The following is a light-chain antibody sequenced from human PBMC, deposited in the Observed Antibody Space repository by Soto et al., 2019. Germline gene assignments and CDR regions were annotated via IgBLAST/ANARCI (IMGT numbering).Light chain of an antibody. CDR1: QSVSSSF. Sequence: EIVLTQSPGTLSLSQGERATLSCRASQSVSSSFLAWYQQKAGQAPRLLIYGASSRATGIPDRCSGSGSATVFIPTISLLAADVFAFYYSQRRNYPITFGQGTRLEI. J-gene: IGKJ5*01. CDR3: QRRNYPIT. CDR2: GAS. V-gene: IGKV3-20*01.